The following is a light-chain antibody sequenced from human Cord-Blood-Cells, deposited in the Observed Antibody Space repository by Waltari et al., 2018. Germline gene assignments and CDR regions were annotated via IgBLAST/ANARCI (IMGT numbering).Light chain of an antibody. Sequence: IVMPQYPATLSVAAGERATLSCRASQSVSSNLAWYQQKPGQAPRLLIYGASTRATGIPARFSGSGSGTEFTLTISSLQSEDFAVYYCQQYNNWPPWTFGQGTKVEIK. CDR2: GAS. CDR3: QQYNNWPPWT. J-gene: IGKJ1*01. CDR1: QSVSSN. V-gene: IGKV3-15*01.